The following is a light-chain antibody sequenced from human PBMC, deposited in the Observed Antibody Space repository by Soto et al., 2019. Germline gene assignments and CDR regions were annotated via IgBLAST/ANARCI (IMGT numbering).Light chain of an antibody. J-gene: IGKJ4*01. V-gene: IGKV3D-15*01. CDR1: QSININ. CDR2: GAS. CDR3: QQYHSWPPLT. Sequence: EVLMTQSPATLPVSPGERVTLSCRASQSININLAWYQQKPGQAPRVLIYGASSRASGIPDRFSGSGSGTDFTLTISRLEHDDFAFYYCQQYHSWPPLTFGGGTRVEIK.